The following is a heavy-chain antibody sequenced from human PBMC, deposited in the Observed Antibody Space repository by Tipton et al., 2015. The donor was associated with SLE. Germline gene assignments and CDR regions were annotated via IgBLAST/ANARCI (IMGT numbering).Heavy chain of an antibody. Sequence: TLSLTCTVSGGSISSSSYYWGWIRQPPGKGLEWIGYIYYSGSTNYNPSLKSRVTISVDTSKNQFSLKLSSVTAADTAVYYCARGAAYGDYYYYYYMDVWGKGTTVTVSS. CDR1: GGSISSSSYY. J-gene: IGHJ6*03. D-gene: IGHD4-17*01. CDR3: ARGAAYGDYYYYYYMDV. V-gene: IGHV4-61*05. CDR2: IYYSGST.